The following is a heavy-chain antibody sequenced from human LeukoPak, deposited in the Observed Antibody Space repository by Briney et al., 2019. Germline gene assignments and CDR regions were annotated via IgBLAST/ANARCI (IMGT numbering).Heavy chain of an antibody. V-gene: IGHV4-59*12. CDR2: IYYSGTT. J-gene: IGHJ4*02. CDR1: GGSISGLY. D-gene: IGHD2-15*01. CDR3: ARGRACYDY. Sequence: SETLSLTCTVSGGSISGLYWSWIRQPPGKGLEWIGFIYYSGTTSYNPSLKSRVTISVDKSKNQFSLKLSSVTAADTAVYYCARGRACYDYWGQGTLVTVSS.